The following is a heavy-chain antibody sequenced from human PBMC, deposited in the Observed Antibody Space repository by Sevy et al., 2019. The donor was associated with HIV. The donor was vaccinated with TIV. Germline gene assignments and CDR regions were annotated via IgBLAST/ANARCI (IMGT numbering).Heavy chain of an antibody. J-gene: IGHJ4*02. CDR3: AREGCTKPHDY. CDR1: GFAFSKYS. CDR2: LSFGGGEI. D-gene: IGHD2-8*01. V-gene: IGHV3-23*01. Sequence: GGSLRLSCAASGFAFSKYSMSWVRQPPGKGLEWVSTLSFGGGEINYADSVKGRFTISRDNSKSPVYLQMNNLRPEDTAVYYCAREGCTKPHDYWGQGTLVTVSS.